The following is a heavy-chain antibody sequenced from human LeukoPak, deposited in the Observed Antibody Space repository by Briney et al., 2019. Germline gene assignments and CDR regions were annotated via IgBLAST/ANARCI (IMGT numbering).Heavy chain of an antibody. CDR3: ARHSPPPSQGLFHFDY. CDR2: INYSGST. V-gene: IGHV4-59*08. CDR1: GGSISTYY. Sequence: PSVTLSLTCTVSGGSISTYYWSWIPQPPGKGLEWIGYINYSGSTNYNPSLKSRVIISVDTSKNQFSLKLSSVTAADTAVYYCARHSPPPSQGLFHFDYWGQGTLVTVPS. J-gene: IGHJ4*02.